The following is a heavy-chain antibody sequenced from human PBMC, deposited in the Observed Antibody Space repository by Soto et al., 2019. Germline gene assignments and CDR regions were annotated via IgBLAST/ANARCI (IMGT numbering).Heavy chain of an antibody. V-gene: IGHV3-30*18. Sequence: PGGSLRLSCAASGFTFSSYGMHWVRQAPGKGLEWVAVISYDGSNKYYADSVKGRFTISRDNSKNTLYLQMNSLRAEDTAVYYCAKDLAAQRGFDWFDTWGQGNLVTVSA. D-gene: IGHD3-10*01. CDR3: AKDLAAQRGFDWFDT. CDR1: GFTFSSYG. CDR2: ISYDGSNK. J-gene: IGHJ5*02.